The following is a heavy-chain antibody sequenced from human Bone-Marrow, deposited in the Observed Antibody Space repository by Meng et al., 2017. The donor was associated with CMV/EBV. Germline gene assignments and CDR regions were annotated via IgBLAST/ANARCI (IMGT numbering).Heavy chain of an antibody. D-gene: IGHD6-13*01. J-gene: IGHJ4*02. CDR3: ATSFIAAAGRTNDY. CDR2: IYYSRRT. Sequence: GSLRLSCTVSGGSISSYYWNWIRQPPGKGLEWIGYIYYSRRTNYNPSLKSRVTISADTSKNQFSLKLSSVTAADTAVYYCATSFIAAAGRTNDYWGQGTLVTVSS. CDR1: GGSISSYY. V-gene: IGHV4-59*01.